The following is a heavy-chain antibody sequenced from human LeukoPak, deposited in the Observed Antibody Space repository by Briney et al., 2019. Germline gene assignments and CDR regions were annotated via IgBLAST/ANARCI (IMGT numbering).Heavy chain of an antibody. CDR3: ARHSWSGYSVDY. CDR1: GGSISSSSYY. V-gene: IGHV4-39*01. D-gene: IGHD3-3*01. CDR2: IYYSGST. J-gene: IGHJ4*02. Sequence: SETLSLTCTVSGGSISSSSYYWGWIRQPPGKGLEWIGSIYYSGSTCYNPSLKSRVIISVDTSKNQFSLKLSSVTAADTAVYFCARHSWSGYSVDYWGQGTLVTVSS.